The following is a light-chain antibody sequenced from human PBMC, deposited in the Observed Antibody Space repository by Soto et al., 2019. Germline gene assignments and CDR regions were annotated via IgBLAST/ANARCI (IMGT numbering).Light chain of an antibody. J-gene: IGLJ1*01. CDR3: CSYVGATTYV. CDR1: SSDVGGYDF. Sequence: QSALAQPRSVSGSPGQSVTISCTGTSSDVGGYDFVSWYQQLPGKAPKLMIFDVTKRSSGVSNRFSGSNSGSTASLTISGLQAEDEADYYCCSYVGATTYVFGTGTKLTVL. V-gene: IGLV2-11*01. CDR2: DVT.